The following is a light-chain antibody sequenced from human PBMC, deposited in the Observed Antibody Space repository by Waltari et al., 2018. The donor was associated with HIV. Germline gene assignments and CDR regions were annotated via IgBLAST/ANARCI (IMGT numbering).Light chain of an antibody. J-gene: IGLJ3*02. CDR3: ASWDDKLDGWV. Sequence: QSLLPQPPSASGTPGQRVTISCSGSYSTIGRNTVHWHQQLPGLAPRALIYNNEPRPSGVPDLFSGSKSGTSASLAISGLQSEDQGEYYCASWDDKLDGWVFGGGTRLTVL. V-gene: IGLV1-44*01. CDR1: YSTIGRNT. CDR2: NNE.